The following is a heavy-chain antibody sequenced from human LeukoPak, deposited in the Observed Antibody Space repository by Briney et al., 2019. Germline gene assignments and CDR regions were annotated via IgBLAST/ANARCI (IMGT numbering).Heavy chain of an antibody. CDR3: VRGGHKLDIETSRYFYGLDV. D-gene: IGHD3/OR15-3a*01. CDR2: IESDGTRT. Sequence: GGFLRLSCAASGIILSDYWMFWVRQGPGKGLVHVSRIESDGTRTVYADSVKGRFTISRDNAKNTMYLQMNSLRAEDTAVYYCVRGGHKLDIETSRYFYGLDVWGQGTTVTVSS. V-gene: IGHV3-74*03. J-gene: IGHJ6*02. CDR1: GIILSDYW.